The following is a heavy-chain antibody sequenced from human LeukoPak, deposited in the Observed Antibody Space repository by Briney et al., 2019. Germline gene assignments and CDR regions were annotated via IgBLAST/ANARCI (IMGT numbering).Heavy chain of an antibody. CDR3: ARDTGASSTSWYFDL. D-gene: IGHD2-2*01. CDR2: ITPDKGNT. J-gene: IGHJ2*01. Sequence: ASVKVSCKSSGYTFTRYGISWLRQAPGQGLEWVGWITPDKGNTVYARKFQGRVTMTTDTSTSTGYMELRNLRSDDTAVYYCARDTGASSTSWYFDLWGRGTLVTVSS. V-gene: IGHV1-18*01. CDR1: GYTFTRYG.